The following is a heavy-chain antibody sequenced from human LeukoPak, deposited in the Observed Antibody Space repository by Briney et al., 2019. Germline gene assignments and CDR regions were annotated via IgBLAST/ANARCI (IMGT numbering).Heavy chain of an antibody. V-gene: IGHV4-39*01. Sequence: SETLSLTCTVSGGSISSSSYYWDWIRQPPGKGLEWIGSIYYSGNTYYNPSLKSRVTISVDTSQNQFSLKLNSLTAADTAVYYCARRLISWQLLWAYAFDIWGQGTMVTVSS. CDR1: GGSISSSSYY. CDR3: ARRLISWQLLWAYAFDI. CDR2: IYYSGNT. J-gene: IGHJ3*02. D-gene: IGHD3-10*01.